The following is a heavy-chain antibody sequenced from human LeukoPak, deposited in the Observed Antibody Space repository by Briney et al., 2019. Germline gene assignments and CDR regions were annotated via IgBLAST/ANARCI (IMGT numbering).Heavy chain of an antibody. CDR1: GYTFTSCD. CDR3: AVSYSGYDSSVNP. V-gene: IGHV1-8*01. J-gene: IGHJ5*02. D-gene: IGHD5-12*01. Sequence: ASVKVSCKASGYTFTSCDINWVRQATGQGLEWMGWMNPNSGNTGYAQKFQGRVTMTRNTSISTAYMELSSLRSEDTAVYYCAVSYSGYDSSVNPWGQGTLVTVSS. CDR2: MNPNSGNT.